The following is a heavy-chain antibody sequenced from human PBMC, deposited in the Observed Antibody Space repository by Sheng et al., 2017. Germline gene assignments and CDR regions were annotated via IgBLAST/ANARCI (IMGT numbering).Heavy chain of an antibody. D-gene: IGHD3-10*01. CDR3: ATAGVEYGSGSYYNGGDAFDI. J-gene: IGHJ3*02. CDR2: INPNSGGT. V-gene: IGHV1-2*02. CDR1: GYTFTGYY. Sequence: QVQLVQSGAEVKKPGASVKVSCKASGYTFTGYYMHWVRQAPGQGLEWMGWINPNSGGTNYAQKFQGRVTMTRDTSISTAYMELSRLRSDDTAVYYCATAGVEYGSGSYYNGGDAFDIWGQGTMVTVSS.